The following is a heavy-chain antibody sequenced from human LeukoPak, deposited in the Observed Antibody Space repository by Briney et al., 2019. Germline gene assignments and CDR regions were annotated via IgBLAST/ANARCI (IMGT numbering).Heavy chain of an antibody. D-gene: IGHD3-10*01. Sequence: SETLSLTCTVSGGSISRNYWSWIRQSPGKGLEWIGYIYYSGSTNYNPSLKSRVNMSVDTSKNQFSLKLSSVTAADTAVYFCARGSGLWFGGYERWFDPWGQGTLVSVSS. V-gene: IGHV4-59*01. CDR1: GGSISRNY. CDR3: ARGSGLWFGGYERWFDP. CDR2: IYYSGST. J-gene: IGHJ5*02.